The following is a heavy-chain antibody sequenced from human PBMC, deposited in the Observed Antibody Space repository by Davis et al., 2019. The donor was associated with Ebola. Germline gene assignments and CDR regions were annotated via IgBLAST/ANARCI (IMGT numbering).Heavy chain of an antibody. CDR2: IIPIFGTA. CDR3: ARDYRFLERSAPYYYYMDV. CDR1: GGTFSSYA. V-gene: IGHV1-69*13. Sequence: SVKVSCKASGGTFSSYAISWVRQAPGQGLEWMGGIIPIFGTANYAQKFQGRVTITADESTSTAYMELSSLRSEDTAVYYCARDYRFLERSAPYYYYMDVWGKGTTVTVSS. J-gene: IGHJ6*03. D-gene: IGHD3-3*01.